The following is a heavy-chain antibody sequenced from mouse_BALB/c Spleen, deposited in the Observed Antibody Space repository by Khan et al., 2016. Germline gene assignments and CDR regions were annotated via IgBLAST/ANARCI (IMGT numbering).Heavy chain of an antibody. V-gene: IGHV10-3*03. J-gene: IGHJ4*01. CDR3: VREGYAMDY. CDR2: IRSKSNNYAT. CDR1: GFTFNTYA. Sequence: EVQLVESGGGLVQPKGSLKLSCAASGFTFNTYAMHWVCQAPGKGLEWVARIRSKSNNYATYYADSVKDRFTISRDDSQSMLYLQMNNLKTEDTATYYCVREGYAMDYWGQGTSVTVSS.